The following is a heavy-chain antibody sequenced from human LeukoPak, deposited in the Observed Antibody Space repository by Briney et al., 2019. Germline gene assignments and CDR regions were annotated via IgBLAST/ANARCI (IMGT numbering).Heavy chain of an antibody. V-gene: IGHV3-53*01. D-gene: IGHD7-27*01. CDR2: IYSGGST. Sequence: PGGSLRLSCAASGFTVSTNYMSWVRQAPGKGLEWVSVIYSGGSTYYADSVKGRFTISRDNSKNTLYLKMNSLRAEDTAVYYCARRLPTAWGADYWGQGTLVTVSS. J-gene: IGHJ4*02. CDR1: GFTVSTNY. CDR3: ARRLPTAWGADY.